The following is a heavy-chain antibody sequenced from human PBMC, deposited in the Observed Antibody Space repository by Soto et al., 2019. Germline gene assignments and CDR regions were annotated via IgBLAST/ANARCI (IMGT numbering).Heavy chain of an antibody. V-gene: IGHV4-59*01. Sequence: SETLSLTCTVSGGSISSYYWSWIRQPPGKGLEWIGYIYYSGSTNYNPSLKSRVTISVDTSKNQFSLKLSSVTAADTAVYYCASYDFWSGYRFDYWGQGTLVTVSS. CDR3: ASYDFWSGYRFDY. D-gene: IGHD3-3*01. J-gene: IGHJ4*02. CDR1: GGSISSYY. CDR2: IYYSGST.